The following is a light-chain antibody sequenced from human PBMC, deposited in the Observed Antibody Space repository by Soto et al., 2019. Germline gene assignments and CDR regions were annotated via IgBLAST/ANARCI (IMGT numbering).Light chain of an antibody. Sequence: NFMLIQPHSVSDSPGKTVTISCTRSSGNIASFYVQWYQQRPGSAPTNVIYEDTERPSGVPDWFSGSIDTSSNSASLTISGLKTEDEADYYCQSYDNSNQEVFGGGTKLTVL. CDR1: SGNIASFY. V-gene: IGLV6-57*04. CDR2: EDT. J-gene: IGLJ2*01. CDR3: QSYDNSNQEV.